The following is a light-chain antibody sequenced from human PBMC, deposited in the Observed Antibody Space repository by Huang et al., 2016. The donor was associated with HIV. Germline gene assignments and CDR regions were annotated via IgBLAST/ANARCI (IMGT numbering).Light chain of an antibody. CDR2: GAS. Sequence: IVMTQSPDTLSVSPGERATLSCRASQTVSNNLAWYQQNPGQAPRLLIYGASTRATGVPARFSGSGSGTEFALTISSLTSEDFTFYYCQQYNDLPPTFGQGTKLEI. V-gene: IGKV3-15*01. J-gene: IGKJ2*01. CDR1: QTVSNN. CDR3: QQYNDLPPT.